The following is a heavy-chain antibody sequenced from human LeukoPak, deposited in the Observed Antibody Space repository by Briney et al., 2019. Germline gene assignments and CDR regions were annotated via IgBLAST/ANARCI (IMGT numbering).Heavy chain of an antibody. J-gene: IGHJ3*02. Sequence: PSETLSLTCAVYGGSFSGYYWSWIRQPPGKGLEWIGEINHSGSTNYNPSLKSRVTISVDTSKNQFSLKLSSVTAADTAVYYCARPSGWELLFGAFDIWGQGTMVTVSS. CDR1: GGSFSGYY. D-gene: IGHD1-26*01. V-gene: IGHV4-34*01. CDR3: ARPSGWELLFGAFDI. CDR2: INHSGST.